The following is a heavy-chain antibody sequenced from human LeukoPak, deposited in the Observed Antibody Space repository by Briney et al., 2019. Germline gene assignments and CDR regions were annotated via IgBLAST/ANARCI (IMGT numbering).Heavy chain of an antibody. V-gene: IGHV4-34*01. J-gene: IGHJ4*02. CDR2: INHSGST. CDR1: GGSFSGYY. CDR3: ARQYSLTSFIDY. D-gene: IGHD5-18*01. Sequence: QVQLQQWGAGLLKPSETLSLTCAVYGGSFSGYYWSWIRQPPGKGLEWIGEINHSGSTNYNPSLKSRVTISVDTSKNQFSLKLSSVTAADTAVYYCARQYSLTSFIDYWGQGTLVTVSS.